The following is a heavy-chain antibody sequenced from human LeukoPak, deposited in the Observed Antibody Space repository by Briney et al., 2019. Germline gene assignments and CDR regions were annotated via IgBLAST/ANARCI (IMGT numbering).Heavy chain of an antibody. J-gene: IGHJ4*02. D-gene: IGHD1-7*01. CDR2: VSSSSSTI. CDR3: ARDRVGNWNSDGLTDY. V-gene: IGHV3-48*01. Sequence: GGSLRLSCAASGFTFSSYSMNWVRQAPGKGLEWVSYVSSSSSTIYYADSVKGRFTISRDNAKNSLYLQMNSLRAEDTAVYYCARDRVGNWNSDGLTDYWGQGTLVTVSS. CDR1: GFTFSSYS.